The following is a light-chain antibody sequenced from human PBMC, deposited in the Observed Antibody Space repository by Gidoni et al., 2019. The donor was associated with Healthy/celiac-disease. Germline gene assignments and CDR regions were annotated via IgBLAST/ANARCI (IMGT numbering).Light chain of an antibody. Sequence: VLTQSPATLSVSPGERATLSCRASQSVSSNLAWYQQKPGQAPRLLIYGASTRATGIPARFSGSGSGTEFTLTIRSMQSEDFAVYDCQQYNNWPRTTFGGGTKVEIK. CDR3: QQYNNWPRTT. J-gene: IGKJ4*01. CDR2: GAS. CDR1: QSVSSN. V-gene: IGKV3-15*01.